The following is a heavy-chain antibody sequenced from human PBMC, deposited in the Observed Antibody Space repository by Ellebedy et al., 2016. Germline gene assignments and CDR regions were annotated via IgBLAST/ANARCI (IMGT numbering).Heavy chain of an antibody. Sequence: ASVKVSCXASGYTFTSYYMHWVRQAPGQGLEWMGIINPSGGSTSYAQKFQGRVTMTRDTSTSTVYMELSSLRSEDTAVYYCARDSVWCSSTSCYGGALDYWGQGTLVTVSS. CDR2: INPSGGST. CDR1: GYTFTSYY. J-gene: IGHJ4*02. D-gene: IGHD2-2*01. V-gene: IGHV1-46*01. CDR3: ARDSVWCSSTSCYGGALDY.